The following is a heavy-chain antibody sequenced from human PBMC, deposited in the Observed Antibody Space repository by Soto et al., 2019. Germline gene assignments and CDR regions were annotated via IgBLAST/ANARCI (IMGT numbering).Heavy chain of an antibody. Sequence: ASVKVFCKASGYTFTSYGLNWVRQVTGQGPEWMEWMNPNSGNTGYAQKFQGRVTMTRNTSISTAYMELSSLRPQDKAVYYCASDQYSSSWYGMKYYYYHYGMHGWVKGS. V-gene: IGHV1-8*01. D-gene: IGHD6-13*01. CDR3: ASDQYSSSWYGMKYYYYHYGMHG. J-gene: IGHJ6*04. CDR1: GYTFTSYG. CDR2: MNPNSGNT.